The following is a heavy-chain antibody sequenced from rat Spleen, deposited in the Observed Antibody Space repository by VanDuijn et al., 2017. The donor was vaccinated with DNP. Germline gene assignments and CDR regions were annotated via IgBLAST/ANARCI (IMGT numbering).Heavy chain of an antibody. CDR1: GFNFNDYW. V-gene: IGHV4-2*01. D-gene: IGHD1-11*01. CDR2: INKDSRTI. CDR3: AKGPNYGGYSDYFDY. Sequence: EVKLVESGGGLVQPGRSLKLSCAASGFNFNDYWMGWVRQAPGKGLEWIGQINKDSRTINYTPSLKDKFTVSRDNARNTLYLQMNKRGSEDTAIYYCAKGPNYGGYSDYFDYWGQGVMVTVSS. J-gene: IGHJ2*01.